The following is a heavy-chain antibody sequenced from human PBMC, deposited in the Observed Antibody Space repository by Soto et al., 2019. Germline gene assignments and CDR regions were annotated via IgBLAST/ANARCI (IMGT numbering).Heavy chain of an antibody. Sequence: SETLSLTCAVYVGSFSGYYWSWIRQPPGKGLEWIGEVNHSGSTNYNPSLKSRVTISVDTSKNQFSLKLSSVTAADTAVYYCARFTPSYDFWSGYYGSWFDPWGQGTLVTVSS. J-gene: IGHJ5*02. CDR3: ARFTPSYDFWSGYYGSWFDP. CDR1: VGSFSGYY. D-gene: IGHD3-3*01. CDR2: VNHSGST. V-gene: IGHV4-34*01.